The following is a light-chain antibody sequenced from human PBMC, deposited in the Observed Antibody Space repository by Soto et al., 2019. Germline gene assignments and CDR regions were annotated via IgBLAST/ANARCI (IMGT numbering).Light chain of an antibody. CDR1: SSDVGGYNY. Sequence: QSVLTQPASVSGSPGQSITISCTGTSSDVGGYNYVSWYQQHPGKAPKLMIYDVSNRPSGVSNRFSGSKSGNTASLTISGLQAEDEADYYCSSYTSSSILGYVVFGGGTKVTVL. CDR2: DVS. CDR3: SSYTSSSILGYVV. V-gene: IGLV2-14*01. J-gene: IGLJ2*01.